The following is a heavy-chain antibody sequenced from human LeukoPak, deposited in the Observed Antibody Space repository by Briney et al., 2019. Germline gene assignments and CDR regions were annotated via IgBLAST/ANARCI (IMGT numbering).Heavy chain of an antibody. CDR1: GGSISSYY. J-gene: IGHJ6*02. D-gene: IGHD4-17*01. CDR2: IYYSGST. Sequence: SETLSLTCTVSGGSISSYYWSWSRQPPGKGLEWIGYIYYSGSTNYNPSLKSRVTISVDTSKNQFSLKLSSVTAADTAVYYCARDRRYTVTTFDYYYGMDVWGQGTTVTVSS. CDR3: ARDRRYTVTTFDYYYGMDV. V-gene: IGHV4-59*01.